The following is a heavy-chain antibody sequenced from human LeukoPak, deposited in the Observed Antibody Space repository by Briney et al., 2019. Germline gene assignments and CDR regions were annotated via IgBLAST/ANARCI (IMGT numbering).Heavy chain of an antibody. CDR2: ISAYNGNT. Sequence: ASVKVSCKASGYTFTSYGISWVRQAPGQGLEWMGWISAYNGNTNYAQKLQGRVTMTTDTSTSTAYMELRSLRSDDTAVYYCARGAYCSSTSCYGYDAFDIWGQGTMVTVS. D-gene: IGHD2-2*01. CDR3: ARGAYCSSTSCYGYDAFDI. J-gene: IGHJ3*02. V-gene: IGHV1-18*01. CDR1: GYTFTSYG.